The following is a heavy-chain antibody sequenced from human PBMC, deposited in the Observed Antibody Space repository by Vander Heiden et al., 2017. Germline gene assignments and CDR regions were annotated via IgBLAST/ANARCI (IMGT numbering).Heavy chain of an antibody. J-gene: IGHJ4*02. Sequence: TFSSYGMHWVRQAPGKGLEWVAVIWYDGSNKYYADSVKGRFTISRDNSKNTLYLQMNSLRAEDTAVYYCARDGRDGYTDTGDLDYWGQGTRGTV. CDR1: TFSSYG. V-gene: IGHV3-33*01. D-gene: IGHD5-18*01. CDR2: IWYDGSNK. CDR3: ARDGRDGYTDTGDLDY.